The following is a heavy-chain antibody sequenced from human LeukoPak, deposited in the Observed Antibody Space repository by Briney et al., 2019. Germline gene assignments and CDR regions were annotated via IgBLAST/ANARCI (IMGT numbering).Heavy chain of an antibody. CDR3: AKDTPTTSGYFDY. CDR1: GFTFSSYA. CDR2: ISNSGDST. Sequence: GGSLRLSCAASGFTFSSYAMSWVRQAPGKGLEWVSDISNSGDSTYYADSVKGRFTISRDNSKNMPYLQMNGLRADDTAVYYCAKDTPTTSGYFDYWGQGTLVTVSS. D-gene: IGHD1-1*01. J-gene: IGHJ4*02. V-gene: IGHV3-23*01.